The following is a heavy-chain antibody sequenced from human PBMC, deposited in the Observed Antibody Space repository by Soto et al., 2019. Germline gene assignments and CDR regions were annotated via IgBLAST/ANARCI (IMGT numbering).Heavy chain of an antibody. V-gene: IGHV3-33*01. Sequence: QVQLVESGGGVVQPGRSLRLSCAASGFTFSSYGMHWVRQAPGKGLEWVAVIWYDGSNKYYADSVKGRFTISRDNSKNTLYLQMNSLKAEDTAVYYCARDSTYYYDSSGYYPPGYFDYWGQGTLVTVCS. D-gene: IGHD3-22*01. CDR1: GFTFSSYG. CDR3: ARDSTYYYDSSGYYPPGYFDY. J-gene: IGHJ4*02. CDR2: IWYDGSNK.